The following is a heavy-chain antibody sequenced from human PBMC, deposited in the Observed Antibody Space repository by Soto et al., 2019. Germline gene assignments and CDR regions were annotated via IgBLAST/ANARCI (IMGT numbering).Heavy chain of an antibody. D-gene: IGHD2-21*02. CDR1: GG. V-gene: IGHV1-69*01. CDR3: AKRAYCGGDCFAFDV. Sequence: QVQLVQSGAEVKKPGSSVRVSCKASGGINWVRQAPGHGLEWMGGFMPLFGTADYAQRFQGRVTITADELTTTSYMELRSLRSEDTAVYYCAKRAYCGGDCFAFDVWGQETSVTVSS. J-gene: IGHJ3*01. CDR2: FMPLFGTA.